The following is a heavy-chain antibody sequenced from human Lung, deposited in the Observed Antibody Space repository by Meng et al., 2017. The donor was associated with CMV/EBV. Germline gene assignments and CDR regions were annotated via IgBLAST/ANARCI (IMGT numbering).Heavy chain of an antibody. CDR2: ISGSGGST. D-gene: IGHD3-22*01. V-gene: IGHV3-23*01. Sequence: GFTFSSYAMSWVRQAAGKGLEWVSAISGSGGSTYYADSVKGRFTISRDNSKNTLYLQMNSLRAEDTAVYYCAKDLGGSSGYYYDFDYWGQGTLVTVSS. J-gene: IGHJ4*02. CDR3: AKDLGGSSGYYYDFDY. CDR1: GFTFSSYA.